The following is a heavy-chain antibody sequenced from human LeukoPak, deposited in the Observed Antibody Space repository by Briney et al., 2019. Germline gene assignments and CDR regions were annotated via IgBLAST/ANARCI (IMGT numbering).Heavy chain of an antibody. J-gene: IGHJ3*02. CDR3: ARSLVRGINAFDI. CDR1: GFTFSDYD. V-gene: IGHV3-21*01. Sequence: GGSLRLSCAASGFTFSDYDMNWVRQAPGKGLEWVSSITSSSSYIYYADSVKGRFTMSRDNAKNSLYLQMNSLRAEDTAVYYCARSLVRGINAFDIWGQGTMVTVSS. D-gene: IGHD3-10*01. CDR2: ITSSSSYI.